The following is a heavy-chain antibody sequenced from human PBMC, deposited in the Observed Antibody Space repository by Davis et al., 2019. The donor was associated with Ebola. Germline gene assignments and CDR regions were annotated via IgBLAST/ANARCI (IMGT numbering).Heavy chain of an antibody. J-gene: IGHJ3*02. CDR1: GYTFTSYY. Sequence: ASVKVSCKASGYTFTSYYMHWVRQAPGQGLEWMGIINPSGGSTSYAQKFQGRVTMTRDTSTSTVYMELSRLRSDDTAVYYCARFTMVQGWHIWGQGTMVTVSS. D-gene: IGHD3-10*01. CDR3: ARFTMVQGWHI. CDR2: INPSGGST. V-gene: IGHV1-46*01.